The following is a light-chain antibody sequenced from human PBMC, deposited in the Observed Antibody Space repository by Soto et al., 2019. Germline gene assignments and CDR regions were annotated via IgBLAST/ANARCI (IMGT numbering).Light chain of an antibody. Sequence: EIVMTQSPATLSVSPGERVTLSCRASQDTRSSLAWYQQKPGQAPRLLIYGASIRATGVPATFSGSGSGTEFTLSISSLQSEHLGVYYCQQDSSWPLTFGGGTKVEIK. J-gene: IGKJ4*01. V-gene: IGKV3-15*01. CDR3: QQDSSWPLT. CDR2: GAS. CDR1: QDTRSS.